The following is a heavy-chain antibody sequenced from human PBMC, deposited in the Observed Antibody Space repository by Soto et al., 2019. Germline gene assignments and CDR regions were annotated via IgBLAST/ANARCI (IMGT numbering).Heavy chain of an antibody. CDR1: GGSISSYY. D-gene: IGHD2-2*01. J-gene: IGHJ3*02. CDR3: ARRDIVVVPAARGGAFDI. Sequence: SETLSLTCTVSGGSISSYYWSWIRQPPGKGLEWIGYIYYSGSTNYNPSLKSRVTISVDTSKNQFSLKLSSVTAADTAVYYCARRDIVVVPAARGGAFDIWGQGAMVTVSS. V-gene: IGHV4-59*08. CDR2: IYYSGST.